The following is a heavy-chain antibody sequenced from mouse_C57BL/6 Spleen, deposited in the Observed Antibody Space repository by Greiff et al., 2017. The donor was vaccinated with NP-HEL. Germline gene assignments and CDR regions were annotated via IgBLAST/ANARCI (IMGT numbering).Heavy chain of an antibody. Sequence: QVHVKQSGAELAKPGASVKLSCKASGYTFTSYWMHWVKQRPGQGLEWIGYINPSSGYTKYNQKFKDKATLTADKSSSTAYMQLSSLTYEDSAVYYCARGVSCDGYFFAYWGQVTLVTVSA. CDR1: GYTFTSYW. CDR2: INPSSGYT. D-gene: IGHD2-3*01. J-gene: IGHJ3*01. CDR3: ARGVSCDGYFFAY. V-gene: IGHV1-7*01.